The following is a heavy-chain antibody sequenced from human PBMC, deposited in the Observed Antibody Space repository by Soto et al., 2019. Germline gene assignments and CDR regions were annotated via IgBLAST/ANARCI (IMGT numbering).Heavy chain of an antibody. J-gene: IGHJ3*02. CDR1: GFTFSNAW. CDR3: TTRESRLWWVVDDAFDI. D-gene: IGHD2-21*01. CDR2: IKSKTDGGTT. V-gene: IGHV3-15*01. Sequence: EVQLVESGGGLVKPGGSLRLSCAASGFTFSNAWMSWVRQAPGKGLEWVGRIKSKTDGGTTDYAAPVKGRFTISRDDSKNTLYLQMNSLKTEDTAVYYCTTRESRLWWVVDDAFDIWGQGTMVTVSS.